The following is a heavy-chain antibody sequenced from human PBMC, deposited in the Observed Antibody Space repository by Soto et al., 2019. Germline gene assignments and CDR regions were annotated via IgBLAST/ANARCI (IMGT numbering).Heavy chain of an antibody. Sequence: QVQLEQSGAEVKKPGSSVKVSCKASGGTFSNSAISWVRQAPGQGLEWMGGIMPIFRTPDYAQKFQGRVTITADESTSTAYMELSGLRSDDTAVYYCARDKDRVQFGGNYYYMLDVWGQGTTVTVSS. D-gene: IGHD1-1*01. CDR1: GGTFSNSA. V-gene: IGHV1-69*12. CDR3: ARDKDRVQFGGNYYYMLDV. CDR2: IMPIFRTP. J-gene: IGHJ6*02.